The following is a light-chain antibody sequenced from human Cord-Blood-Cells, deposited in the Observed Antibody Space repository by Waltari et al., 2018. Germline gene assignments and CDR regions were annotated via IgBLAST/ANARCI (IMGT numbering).Light chain of an antibody. Sequence: DIQMTQSPSSLSASVGDRVTITCRASQSISSWLAWYQQKPGKAPKLLIYKASSLESGVPPTFSGSGSSTEFTLTISSLQPDDFATYYCQQYNSYTYSFGQGTKLEIK. J-gene: IGKJ2*03. CDR1: QSISSW. CDR2: KAS. V-gene: IGKV1-5*03. CDR3: QQYNSYTYS.